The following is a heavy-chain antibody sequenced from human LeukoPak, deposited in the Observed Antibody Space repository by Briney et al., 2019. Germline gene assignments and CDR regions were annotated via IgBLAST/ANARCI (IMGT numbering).Heavy chain of an antibody. D-gene: IGHD3-10*01. J-gene: IGHJ4*02. CDR2: IYSSGST. V-gene: IGHV4-39*01. CDR1: GGSISSSSYY. Sequence: SETLSLTCTVSGGSISSSSYYWGWIRQPPGEGLEWIGSIYSSGSTYYNPSLKSRVTISVDTSKNQFSLNLSSVPASDTAVYYCARRGGSGRSFDYWGQGILVTVSS. CDR3: ARRGGSGRSFDY.